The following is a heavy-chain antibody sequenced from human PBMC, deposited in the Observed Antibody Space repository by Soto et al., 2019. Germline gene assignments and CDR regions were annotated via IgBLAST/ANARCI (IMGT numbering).Heavy chain of an antibody. Sequence: SETLSLTCAVFGGSISSGGYSWSWIRQPPGKGLEWIGYIYHSGSTYYNPSLKSRVTISVDRSRNQFSLKLSSVTAADTAVYYCARAIRFLEWFGWFDPWGQGTLVTVSS. V-gene: IGHV4-30-2*01. CDR1: GGSISSGGYS. J-gene: IGHJ5*02. D-gene: IGHD3-3*01. CDR2: IYHSGST. CDR3: ARAIRFLEWFGWFDP.